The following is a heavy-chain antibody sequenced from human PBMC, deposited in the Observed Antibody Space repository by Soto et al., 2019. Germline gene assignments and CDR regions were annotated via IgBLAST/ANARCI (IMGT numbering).Heavy chain of an antibody. Sequence: ASVKVSCKASGYTFTGYYMHWVRQAPGQGLEWMGWINPNSGGTNYTQKFQGWVTMTRDTSISTAYMELSRLRSDDTAVYYCARGDLSMVRGVPGEGVVDDWGQGTRVTVSS. J-gene: IGHJ4*02. CDR3: ARGDLSMVRGVPGEGVVDD. CDR2: INPNSGGT. CDR1: GYTFTGYY. D-gene: IGHD3-10*01. V-gene: IGHV1-2*04.